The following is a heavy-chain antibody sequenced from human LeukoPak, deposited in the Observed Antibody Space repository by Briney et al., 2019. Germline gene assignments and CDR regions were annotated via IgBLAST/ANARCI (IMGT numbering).Heavy chain of an antibody. V-gene: IGHV1-18*01. D-gene: IGHD4-11*01. Sequence: ASVKVSCKASGGTFSSYAISWVRQAPGQGLEWMGWISAYNGNTNYAQKLQGRVTMTTDTSTSTAYMELRSLRSDDTAVYYCARDRMTTDSEFDYWGQGTLVTVSS. CDR3: ARDRMTTDSEFDY. J-gene: IGHJ4*02. CDR1: GGTFSSYA. CDR2: ISAYNGNT.